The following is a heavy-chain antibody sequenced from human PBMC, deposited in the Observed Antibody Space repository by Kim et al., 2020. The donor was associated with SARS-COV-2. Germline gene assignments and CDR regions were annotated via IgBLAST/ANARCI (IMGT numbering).Heavy chain of an antibody. V-gene: IGHV3-48*03. D-gene: IGHD2-21*02. J-gene: IGHJ4*02. CDR3: AREEIGCGGDCFFY. Sequence: GGSLRLSCAASGFTFSSYEMNWVRQAPGKGEWVSYITASGDAMYYAESVRGRFTISRDNAKKSLYLQMNSLRAEDSAVYYCAREEIGCGGDCFFYWGQGT. CDR2: ITASGDAM. CDR1: GFTFSSYE.